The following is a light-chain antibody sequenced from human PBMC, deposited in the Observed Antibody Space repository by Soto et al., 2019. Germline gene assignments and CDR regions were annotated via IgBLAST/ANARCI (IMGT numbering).Light chain of an antibody. J-gene: IGKJ1*01. V-gene: IGKV3-11*01. CDR2: DAS. Sequence: EIVLTQSPGTLSLSPGERATLSCRASQSVSSYLDWYQQKPGQAPRLHIYDASTRAPGISARFSGSGSGTDFTLTISRLEPEDFAMYYCQQRSNWPVTFGQGTKVEVK. CDR3: QQRSNWPVT. CDR1: QSVSSY.